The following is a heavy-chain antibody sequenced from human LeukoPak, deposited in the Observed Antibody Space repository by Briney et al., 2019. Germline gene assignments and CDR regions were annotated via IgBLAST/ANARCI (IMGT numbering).Heavy chain of an antibody. Sequence: GASVKVSCKASDDTFTSYGISWVRQAPGQGLEWMRWISAHNGNTNYAQKFQGRVTMTTDTSTSTAYMELRSLRSDDTAVYYCARDRDMAVALAFDYWGQGSLVTVSS. CDR2: ISAHNGNT. J-gene: IGHJ4*02. CDR1: DDTFTSYG. CDR3: ARDRDMAVALAFDY. D-gene: IGHD6-19*01. V-gene: IGHV1-18*01.